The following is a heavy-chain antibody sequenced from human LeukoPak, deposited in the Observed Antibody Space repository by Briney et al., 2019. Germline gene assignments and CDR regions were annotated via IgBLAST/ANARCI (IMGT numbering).Heavy chain of an antibody. CDR1: GFTFSSYS. D-gene: IGHD3-10*01. CDR2: ISSSSSYI. V-gene: IGHV3-21*01. J-gene: IGHJ5*02. Sequence: TGGSLRLSCAAPGFTFSSYSMNWVRQAPGKGLEWVPSISSSSSYIYYADSVKGRFTISRDNAKNSLYLQMNSLRAEDTAVYYCARDGGSGSYYNNNWFDPWGQGTLVTVSS. CDR3: ARDGGSGSYYNNNWFDP.